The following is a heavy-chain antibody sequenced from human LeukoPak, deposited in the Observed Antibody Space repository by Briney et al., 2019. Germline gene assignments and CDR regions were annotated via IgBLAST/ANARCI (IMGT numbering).Heavy chain of an antibody. CDR2: IRYDGSNK. D-gene: IGHD3-22*01. Sequence: PGGSLRLSCAASGFTFSSYGMHWVRQAPGKGLEWVAFIRYDGSNKYYADSVKGRFTISRGNSKNTLYLQMNSLRAEDTAVYYCAKEDYYDSSGPPDLFDYWGQGTLVTVSS. J-gene: IGHJ4*02. V-gene: IGHV3-30*02. CDR3: AKEDYYDSSGPPDLFDY. CDR1: GFTFSSYG.